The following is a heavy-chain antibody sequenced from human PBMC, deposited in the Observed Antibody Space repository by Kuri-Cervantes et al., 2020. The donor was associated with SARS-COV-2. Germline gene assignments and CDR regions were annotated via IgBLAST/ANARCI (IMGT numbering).Heavy chain of an antibody. D-gene: IGHD5-18*01. Sequence: SETLSLTCTVSGGSISSFYWSWIRQPPGKGLEWIGYLYSSGSTNYNPSLMSRLTISADTSKNQFSLKLSSVTAADTAVYYCASLGPLVTAMVTRDYWGQGTLVTVSS. CDR2: LYSSGST. CDR3: ASLGPLVTAMVTRDY. J-gene: IGHJ4*02. CDR1: GGSISSFY. V-gene: IGHV4-59*08.